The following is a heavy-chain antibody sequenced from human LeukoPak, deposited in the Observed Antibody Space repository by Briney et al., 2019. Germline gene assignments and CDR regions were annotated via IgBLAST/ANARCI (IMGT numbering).Heavy chain of an antibody. V-gene: IGHV4-4*07. CDR3: ERGAPSDY. CDR1: GGSISTGSISSYY. Sequence: PSEALSLTCTVSGGSISTGSISSYYWSWVRQPAGKGLECIGRIYTSGPTHSNPSLKSRVTMSVDTSKNQFSLKLNSVTAADTAVYYCERGAPSDYWGQGTLVTVSS. CDR2: IYTSGPT. J-gene: IGHJ4*02.